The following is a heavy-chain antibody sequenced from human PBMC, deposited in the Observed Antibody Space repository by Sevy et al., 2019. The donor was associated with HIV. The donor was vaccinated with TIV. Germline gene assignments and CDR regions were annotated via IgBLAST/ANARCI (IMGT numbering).Heavy chain of an antibody. CDR1: GYTFTNYD. CDR3: ARGTALLGIVVVPAARGWFDP. D-gene: IGHD2-2*03. J-gene: IGHJ5*02. CDR2: MNPNSGNT. V-gene: IGHV1-8*01. Sequence: ASVKVSCKASGYTFTNYDINWVRQATGQGLEWMGWMNPNSGNTGYAQKFQGRVTMTRNTSISTAYMELSSLRSEDTAGYYCARGTALLGIVVVPAARGWFDPWGQGTLVTVSS.